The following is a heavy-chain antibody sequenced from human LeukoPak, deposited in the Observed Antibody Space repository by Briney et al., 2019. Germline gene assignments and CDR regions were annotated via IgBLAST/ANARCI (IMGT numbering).Heavy chain of an antibody. J-gene: IGHJ4*02. CDR1: GFTFSRYW. CDR3: SGDPGDY. CDR2: INQDGSET. V-gene: IGHV3-7*04. Sequence: GGSLRLSCAASGFTFSRYWMSWVRQAPGKGLVWVANINQDGSETYYVDSVEGRFTISRDNAKNSLFLQMSSLRAEDTAVYFCSGDPGDYWGQGTLVTVSS. D-gene: IGHD7-27*01.